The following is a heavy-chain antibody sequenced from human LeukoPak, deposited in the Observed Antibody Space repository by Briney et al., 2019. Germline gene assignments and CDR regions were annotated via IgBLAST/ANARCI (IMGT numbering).Heavy chain of an antibody. J-gene: IGHJ4*02. D-gene: IGHD4-17*01. CDR3: ARKNDYGDFHFDY. CDR2: IKQDGSEK. CDR1: GFTFSSYW. V-gene: IGHV3-7*04. Sequence: PGGSLRLSCAASGFTFSSYWMSWVRQAPGKGLEWVANIKQDGSEKYYVDSVKGRFTISRDNAKNSLYLQMNSLRAEDTAVYYCARKNDYGDFHFDYWGQGTLVTVSP.